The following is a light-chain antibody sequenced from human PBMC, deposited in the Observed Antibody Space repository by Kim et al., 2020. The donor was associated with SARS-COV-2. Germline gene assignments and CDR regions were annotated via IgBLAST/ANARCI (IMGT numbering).Light chain of an antibody. CDR1: QSVSSN. CDR3: QHYNNWPPIT. J-gene: IGKJ5*01. Sequence: SPGDPVTLSCKASQSVSSNLAGYQQKPGQAPRLLVYDASARATGVPARFSGSGSGTEFTLIISSLQSEDFAVYFCQHYNNWPPITFGQGTRLEIK. V-gene: IGKV3-15*01. CDR2: DAS.